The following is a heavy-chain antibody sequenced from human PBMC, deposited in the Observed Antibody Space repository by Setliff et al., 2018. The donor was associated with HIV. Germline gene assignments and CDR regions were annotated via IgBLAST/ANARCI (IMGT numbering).Heavy chain of an antibody. Sequence: SETLSLTCTVSGGSINSTSYYWGWIRQPPGNGLEWIGSIYHTGSTYYKPSLKSRVTISVDTSKNQFSLRLSSVAAGDTAVYYCARDDSSGWHFYYYYGMDVWGQGTTVTVSS. D-gene: IGHD6-19*01. CDR3: ARDDSSGWHFYYYYGMDV. V-gene: IGHV4-39*02. CDR2: IYHTGST. J-gene: IGHJ6*02. CDR1: GGSINSTSYY.